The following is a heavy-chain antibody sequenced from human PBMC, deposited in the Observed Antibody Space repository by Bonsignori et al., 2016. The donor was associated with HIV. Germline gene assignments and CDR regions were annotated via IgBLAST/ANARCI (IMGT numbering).Heavy chain of an antibody. J-gene: IGHJ4*02. V-gene: IGHV3-21*01. CDR1: GFTFSSYT. D-gene: IGHD2-21*01. CDR2: IGISSNYI. Sequence: EVQLVESGGGLVKPGGSLRLSCAASGFTFSSYTMSWVRQAPGKGLEWVSSIGISSNYIFYGDSVKGRFTISRDDAKDSLYLQMNSLGAEDXAVYYCARRLGTSAYYYLDNWGQG. CDR3: ARRLGTSAYYYLDN.